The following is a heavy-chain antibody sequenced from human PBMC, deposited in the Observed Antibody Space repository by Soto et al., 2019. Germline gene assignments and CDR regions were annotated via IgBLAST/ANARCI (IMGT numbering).Heavy chain of an antibody. J-gene: IGHJ6*02. D-gene: IGHD1-26*01. CDR3: ERDNLKSGSYCVSYYYYGMDV. V-gene: IGHV3-33*01. Sequence: QVQLVESGGGVVQPGRSLRLSCAASGFTFSSYGMHWVRQAPGKGLEWVAVIWYDGSNKYYADSVKGRFTISRDNSKNTLYLQMHSLSAEETAVYYCERDNLKSGSYCVSYYYYGMDVWGQGTTVTVSS. CDR2: IWYDGSNK. CDR1: GFTFSSYG.